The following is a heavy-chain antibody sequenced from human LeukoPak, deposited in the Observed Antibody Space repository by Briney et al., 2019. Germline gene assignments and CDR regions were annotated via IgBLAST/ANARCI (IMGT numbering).Heavy chain of an antibody. V-gene: IGHV1-8*01. CDR3: ARPNYDILTGKKLNWFDP. CDR2: MNPNSGNT. Sequence: ASVKVSCKASGYTFTSYDIHWVRQATGQGVEWMGWMNPNSGNTGYAQKFQGRVTMTRNTSTSTAYMELSSLRSEDTAVYYCARPNYDILTGKKLNWFDPWGQGTLVTVSS. CDR1: GYTFTSYD. J-gene: IGHJ5*02. D-gene: IGHD3-9*01.